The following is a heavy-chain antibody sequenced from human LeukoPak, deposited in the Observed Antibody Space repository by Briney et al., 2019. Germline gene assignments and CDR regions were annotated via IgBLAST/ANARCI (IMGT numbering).Heavy chain of an antibody. Sequence: GGSLSLSCSAYGFTFSSYAMQWVRQAPGKGLEWMAVISYDGSNKYYADSVKGRFTISRDNSKNTLYLQMNSLRAEDTAVYYCANTDYYDSSGNVYWGQGTLVTVSS. V-gene: IGHV3-30*04. D-gene: IGHD3-22*01. CDR2: ISYDGSNK. CDR1: GFTFSSYA. J-gene: IGHJ4*02. CDR3: ANTDYYDSSGNVY.